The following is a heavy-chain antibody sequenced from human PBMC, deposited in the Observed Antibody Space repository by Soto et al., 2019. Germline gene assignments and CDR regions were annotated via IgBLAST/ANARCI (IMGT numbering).Heavy chain of an antibody. CDR1: GYTFNRYG. CDR2: ISGYNGDT. CDR3: AKNGQPPYYYYGMDV. V-gene: IGHV1-18*01. D-gene: IGHD2-8*01. Sequence: ASVKVSCKASGYTFNRYGISWVRQDPGQGLEWMGWISGYNGDTKYAQKFQGRVTMTVDTSTTTAYMELRSLTSDDRAVYYCAKNGQPPYYYYGMDVWGQGTTVTVS. J-gene: IGHJ6*02.